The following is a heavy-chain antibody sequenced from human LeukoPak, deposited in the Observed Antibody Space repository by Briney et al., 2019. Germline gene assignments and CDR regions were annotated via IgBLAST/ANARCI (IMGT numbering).Heavy chain of an antibody. CDR1: GGSFSGYY. Sequence: SETLSLTCAVYGGSFSGYYWSWIRQPPGKGLEWIGEINHSGSTNYNPSLKSRVTISVDTSKNQFSLKLSSVTAADTAVYYCARARYPHTAMVVSKFLSITHFDYWGQGTLVTVSS. CDR3: ARARYPHTAMVVSKFLSITHFDY. CDR2: INHSGST. D-gene: IGHD5-18*01. J-gene: IGHJ4*02. V-gene: IGHV4-34*01.